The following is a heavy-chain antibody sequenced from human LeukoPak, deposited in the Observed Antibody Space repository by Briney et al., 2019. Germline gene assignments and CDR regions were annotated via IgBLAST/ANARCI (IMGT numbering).Heavy chain of an antibody. Sequence: PGGSLRLSCAASGFTFGSYAMPWVRQAPGKGLEWVAVISYDGSNKYYADSVKGRFTISRDNSKNTLYLQMNSLRAEDTAVYYCARAGRGWYSDDAFDIWGQGTMVTVSS. J-gene: IGHJ3*02. V-gene: IGHV3-30-3*01. CDR2: ISYDGSNK. CDR3: ARAGRGWYSDDAFDI. CDR1: GFTFGSYA. D-gene: IGHD6-19*01.